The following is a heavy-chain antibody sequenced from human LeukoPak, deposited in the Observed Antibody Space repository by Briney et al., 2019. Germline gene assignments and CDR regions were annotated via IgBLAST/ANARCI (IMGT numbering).Heavy chain of an antibody. Sequence: GRSLRLSCAASGFTFDDYAMHWVRQAPGKGLEWVSGISWSSGNIGYADSVKGQFTISRDNAKNSLYLEMNSLRTEDTALYFCARDAWRWVFYYGMDVWSQGTTVAVS. V-gene: IGHV3-9*01. D-gene: IGHD5-12*01. CDR3: ARDAWRWVFYYGMDV. CDR2: ISWSSGNI. CDR1: GFTFDDYA. J-gene: IGHJ6*02.